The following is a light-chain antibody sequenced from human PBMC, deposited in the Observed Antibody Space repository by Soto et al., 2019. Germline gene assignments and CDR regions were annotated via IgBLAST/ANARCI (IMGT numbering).Light chain of an antibody. CDR3: QQYNSYLYT. CDR1: QSISGW. V-gene: IGKV1-5*03. CDR2: KTS. J-gene: IGKJ2*01. Sequence: DIQMTQSPSTLSASVGDRVTITCRASQSISGWLAWYQQKPGKAPKLLIYKTSSLESGVPSRFSGRGSGTEFTLTIRSLQPDDFATYHCQQYNSYLYTFGQGTKLEIK.